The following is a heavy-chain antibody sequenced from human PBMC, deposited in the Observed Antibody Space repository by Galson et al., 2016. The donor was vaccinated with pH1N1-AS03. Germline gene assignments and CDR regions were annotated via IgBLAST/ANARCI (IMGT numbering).Heavy chain of an antibody. D-gene: IGHD4-11*01. CDR3: ARHSQCTRGTCYSSYFYALDV. V-gene: IGHV5-51*01. J-gene: IGHJ6*02. CDR1: GYRFSTYY. Sequence: QSGAEVKKPGESLNISCQGSGYRFSTYYIAWVRQMPGKGLEWMGIFHPGDSDTKYHPSFQGLVTMSADKSTNTAYLHWGSLKASDTAIYYCARHSQCTRGTCYSSYFYALDVWGRGTAVTVS. CDR2: FHPGDSDT.